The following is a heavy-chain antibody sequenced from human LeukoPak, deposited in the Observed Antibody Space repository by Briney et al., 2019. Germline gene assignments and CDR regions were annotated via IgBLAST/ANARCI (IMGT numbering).Heavy chain of an antibody. J-gene: IGHJ4*02. CDR3: ARDWDHSSSWYADHGY. Sequence: GGSLRLSCVASGFTFIRFNMNWVRQAPGKGLEWVASIGTSDSYMYYPDSVKGRFTVSRDNAKNTLYLQMNSLRAEDTAVYYCARDWDHSSSWYADHGYWGQGTLVTLSS. CDR1: GFTFIRFN. D-gene: IGHD6-13*01. V-gene: IGHV3-21*06. CDR2: IGTSDSYM.